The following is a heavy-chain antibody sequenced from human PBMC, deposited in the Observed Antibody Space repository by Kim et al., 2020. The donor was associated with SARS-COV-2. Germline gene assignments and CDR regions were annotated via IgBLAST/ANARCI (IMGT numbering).Heavy chain of an antibody. CDR1: GGSFSGYY. J-gene: IGHJ5*02. CDR2: INHSGST. Sequence: SETLSLTCAVYGGSFSGYYWSWIRQPPGKGLEWIGEINHSGSTNYNPSLKSRVTISVDTSKNQFSLKLSSVTAADTAVYYCARVALRYFDWSKNNWFDPWGQGTLVTVSS. CDR3: ARVALRYFDWSKNNWFDP. D-gene: IGHD3-9*01. V-gene: IGHV4-34*01.